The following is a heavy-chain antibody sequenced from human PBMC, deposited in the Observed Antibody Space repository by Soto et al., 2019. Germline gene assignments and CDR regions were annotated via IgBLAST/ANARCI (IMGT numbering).Heavy chain of an antibody. CDR1: GFTFSSYA. D-gene: IGHD3-22*01. CDR2: ISYDGSNK. Sequence: GGSLRLSCAASGFTFSSYAMHWVRQAPGKGLEWVAVISYDGSNKYYADSVKGRFTITRDNSKNTLYLQMNSLGAEDTAVYYCAREYYYDSSGYSEFPAFDYWGQGTLVTVSS. J-gene: IGHJ4*02. V-gene: IGHV3-30-3*01. CDR3: AREYYYDSSGYSEFPAFDY.